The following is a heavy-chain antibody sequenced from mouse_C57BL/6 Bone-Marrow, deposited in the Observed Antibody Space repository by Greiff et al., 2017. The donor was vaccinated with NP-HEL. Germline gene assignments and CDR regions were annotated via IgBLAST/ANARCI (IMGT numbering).Heavy chain of an antibody. CDR3: ARLLRLYYFDY. D-gene: IGHD1-1*01. J-gene: IGHJ2*01. CDR1: GYTFTSYG. CDR2: IYPRSGDT. V-gene: IGHV1-81*01. Sequence: VQLQQSGAELARPGASVKLSCKASGYTFTSYGISWVKQRTGQGLEWIGEIYPRSGDTYYNEKFKGKATLTADKSSSTAYMELRSLTSEDSAVYFCARLLRLYYFDYWGQGTTLTVSS.